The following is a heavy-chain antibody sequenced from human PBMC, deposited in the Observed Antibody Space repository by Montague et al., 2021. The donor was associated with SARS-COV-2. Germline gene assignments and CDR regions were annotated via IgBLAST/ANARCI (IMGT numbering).Heavy chain of an antibody. Sequence: SETLSLTCAVHGGSFSGYYWNWIRQPPGTGLEWIGEINHGGNTNYNPSLTNRLTISVDTSKNQFSLKLTSVAATDTAVYYCARLRAGVVPSPILGIGPYFTYYYMDVWGKGTTVTVSS. CDR2: INHGGNT. CDR1: GGSFSGYY. D-gene: IGHD2-15*01. V-gene: IGHV4-34*01. CDR3: ARLRAGVVPSPILGIGPYFTYYYMDV. J-gene: IGHJ6*03.